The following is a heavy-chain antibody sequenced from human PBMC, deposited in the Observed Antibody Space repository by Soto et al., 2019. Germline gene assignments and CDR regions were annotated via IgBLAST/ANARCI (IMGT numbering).Heavy chain of an antibody. V-gene: IGHV3-23*01. CDR3: ARDMSPLFDILTGYLDY. CDR1: GFTFSNYA. Sequence: GGSLRLSCAASGFTFSNYAMSWVRQAPGKGLEWVSTISGSGGSTYYADSVKGRFTISRDNSKNTLYLQMNSLRAEDRAGYYCARDMSPLFDILTGYLDYWGQGTLVTVSS. D-gene: IGHD3-9*01. CDR2: ISGSGGST. J-gene: IGHJ4*02.